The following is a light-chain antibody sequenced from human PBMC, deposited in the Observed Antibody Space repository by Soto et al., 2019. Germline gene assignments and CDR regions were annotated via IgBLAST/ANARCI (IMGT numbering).Light chain of an antibody. J-gene: IGKJ5*01. V-gene: IGKV1-27*01. CDR2: SAS. CDR1: QDISVY. Sequence: DIQMTQSPSSLSASVGDRVTITCRASQDISVYLAWYQQKPGKVPKLLIYSASTLQSGVPSRFSGSGSGPDFTLTISSLQPEDVATYYCQKFNTAPLTFGQGTRLEI. CDR3: QKFNTAPLT.